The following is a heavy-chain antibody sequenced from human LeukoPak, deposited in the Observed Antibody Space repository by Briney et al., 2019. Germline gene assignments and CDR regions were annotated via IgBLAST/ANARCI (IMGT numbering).Heavy chain of an antibody. D-gene: IGHD4-23*01. Sequence: GGSLRLSCAASGFTFSSYAMSWVRQAPGKGPEWVSAISGGGGNTYYAGSVKGRFTISRDDSKNTVFLQMHSLRGEDTAVYYCAKSPYVGDHGGPSAWGQGTLVTVSS. J-gene: IGHJ5*02. V-gene: IGHV3-23*01. CDR1: GFTFSSYA. CDR2: ISGGGGNT. CDR3: AKSPYVGDHGGPSA.